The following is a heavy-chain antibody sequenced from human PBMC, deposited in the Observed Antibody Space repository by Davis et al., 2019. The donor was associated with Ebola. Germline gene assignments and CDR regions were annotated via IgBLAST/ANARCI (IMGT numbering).Heavy chain of an antibody. D-gene: IGHD3-10*01. V-gene: IGHV3-74*01. CDR2: IDPDGTGT. J-gene: IGHJ6*02. Sequence: GESLKISCAASGFTFSNFHIHWVRQTPGKGLVWVARIDPDGTGTNYADSVKGRFTISRDNAKNTLSLQMNSLRAEDTAVYYCARIVDYYGSGYSGGIYGMDVWGQGTTVTVSS. CDR1: GFTFSNFH. CDR3: ARIVDYYGSGYSGGIYGMDV.